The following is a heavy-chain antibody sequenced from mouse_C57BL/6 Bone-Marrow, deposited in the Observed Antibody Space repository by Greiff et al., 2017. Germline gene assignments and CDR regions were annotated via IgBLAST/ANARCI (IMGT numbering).Heavy chain of an antibody. V-gene: IGHV1-76*01. J-gene: IGHJ2*01. CDR1: GYTFTDYY. CDR3: AREGAYVGYSSYYFDY. CDR2: IYPGSGNT. Sequence: VQLVESGAELVRPGASVKLSCKASGYTFTDYYINWVKQRPGQGLEWIARIYPGSGNTYYNEKFKGKATLTAEKSSSNAYMQLSSLTSEDSAVYFCAREGAYVGYSSYYFDYWGQGTTLTVSS. D-gene: IGHD2-3*01.